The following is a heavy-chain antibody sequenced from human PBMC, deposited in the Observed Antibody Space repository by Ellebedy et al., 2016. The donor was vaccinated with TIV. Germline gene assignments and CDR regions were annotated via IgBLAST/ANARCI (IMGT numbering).Heavy chain of an antibody. J-gene: IGHJ4*02. Sequence: SLKISXEASGFTFRTYGMHWVRQAPGKGLEWVAVIWYDGSNKKYADSVKGRFTISRDNSNNTLYLQMNSLRVEDTAVYYCARDTYNFDSSGYYFDYWGQGTLVTVSS. CDR2: IWYDGSNK. V-gene: IGHV3-33*01. CDR3: ARDTYNFDSSGYYFDY. D-gene: IGHD3-22*01. CDR1: GFTFRTYG.